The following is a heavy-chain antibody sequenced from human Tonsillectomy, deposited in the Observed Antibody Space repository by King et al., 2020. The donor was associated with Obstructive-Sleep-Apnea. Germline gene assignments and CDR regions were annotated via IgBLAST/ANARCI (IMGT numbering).Heavy chain of an antibody. CDR1: GGSISSSNYY. CDR3: ASQAFVVVTTIKSWHFDL. Sequence: LQLQESGPGLVKPSETLSLTCTVSGGSISSSNYYWGWIRQPPGKGLEWIGSISYTGTAYYSPSLKSRVTISVDTSKNQFSLRLNPVTAADTAVYYLASQAFVVVTTIKSWHFDLWGRGTLVTVSS. V-gene: IGHV4-39*01. CDR2: ISYTGTA. D-gene: IGHD2-21*02. J-gene: IGHJ2*01.